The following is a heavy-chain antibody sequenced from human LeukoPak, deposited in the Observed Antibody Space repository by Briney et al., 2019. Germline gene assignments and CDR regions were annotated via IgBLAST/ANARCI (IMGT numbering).Heavy chain of an antibody. CDR3: AKQAYCSGANCYPFDY. J-gene: IGHJ4*02. D-gene: IGHD2-15*01. V-gene: IGHV4-59*08. CDR1: GGSISNYF. CDR2: VFYNGST. Sequence: SETLSLTCTVAGGSISNYFWSWIRQPPGKGLEWVGHVFYNGSTNYNPSLKSRVTISADTSKNHFSLKLTSVTAADTAVYFCAKQAYCSGANCYPFDYWGQGILVTVSS.